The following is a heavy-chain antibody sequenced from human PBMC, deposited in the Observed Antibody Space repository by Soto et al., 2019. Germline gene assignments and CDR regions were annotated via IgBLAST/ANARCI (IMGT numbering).Heavy chain of an antibody. CDR3: NGYCSGGSCYTAPFDY. J-gene: IGHJ4*02. V-gene: IGHV3-48*01. D-gene: IGHD2-15*01. CDR2: ISSSSSTI. Sequence: GGSLRLSCAASGFTFSSYSMNWVRQAPGKGLEWVSYISSSSSTIYYADSVKGRFTISRDNAKNTLYLQMNSLRAEDTAVYYCNGYCSGGSCYTAPFDYWGQGTLVNVSS. CDR1: GFTFSSYS.